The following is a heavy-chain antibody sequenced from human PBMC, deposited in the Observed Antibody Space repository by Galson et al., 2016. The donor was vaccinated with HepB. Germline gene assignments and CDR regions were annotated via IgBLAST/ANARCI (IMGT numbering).Heavy chain of an antibody. D-gene: IGHD3-3*01. J-gene: IGHJ3*02. CDR3: ARVGDFWSGYTYGFDI. V-gene: IGHV3-74*01. CDR2: INSDGRST. CDR1: GFTFSSYW. Sequence: SLRLSCAASGFTFSSYWMHWVRQGPGTGLVWVSRINSDGRSTTYADSVKGRITISRENAKNTLYLRMNSLRAEDTALYYCARVGDFWSGYTYGFDIWGQGTMVTVSS.